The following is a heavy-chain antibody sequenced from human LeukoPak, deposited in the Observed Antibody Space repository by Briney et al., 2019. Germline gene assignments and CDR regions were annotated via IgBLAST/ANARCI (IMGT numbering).Heavy chain of an antibody. CDR2: IYYSGST. CDR3: ARGLLNSGLHPFDY. D-gene: IGHD5-12*01. V-gene: IGHV4-59*01. Sequence: PSETLSLTCTVSGGSLSSYYWSCIRQPPGKGLEWIGYIYYSGSTNYNPSLKSRVTISVDTSKNQFSLKLSSVTAADTAVYYCARGLLNSGLHPFDYWGQGTLVTVSS. J-gene: IGHJ4*02. CDR1: GGSLSSYY.